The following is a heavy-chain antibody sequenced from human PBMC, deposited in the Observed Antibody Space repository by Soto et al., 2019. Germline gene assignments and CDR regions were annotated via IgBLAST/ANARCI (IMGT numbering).Heavy chain of an antibody. D-gene: IGHD6-13*01. Sequence: ETLSLPCTVSGGSISSYYWSWIRQPPGKGLEWIGYIYYSGSTSYNPSLKSRVTISVDTSKNQFSLKLSSVTAADTAVYYCAREGYYGMDVWGQGTTVTVSS. CDR1: GGSISSYY. J-gene: IGHJ6*02. V-gene: IGHV4-59*01. CDR3: AREGYYGMDV. CDR2: IYYSGST.